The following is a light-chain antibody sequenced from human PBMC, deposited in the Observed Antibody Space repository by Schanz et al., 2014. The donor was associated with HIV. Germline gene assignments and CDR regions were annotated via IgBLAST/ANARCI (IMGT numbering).Light chain of an antibody. V-gene: IGLV1-40*01. CDR1: ASNIGAGFD. J-gene: IGLJ2*01. CDR2: EYI. CDR3: ATWHSSLREVV. Sequence: QSVLTQPPSVSGAPGQWVTILCSGSASNIGAGFDVHWYQQLPGAAPKLLIYEYINRPSGIPARFSGSKSGTSASLAINGLQTGDEADYYCATWHSSLREVVFGGGTKLTVL.